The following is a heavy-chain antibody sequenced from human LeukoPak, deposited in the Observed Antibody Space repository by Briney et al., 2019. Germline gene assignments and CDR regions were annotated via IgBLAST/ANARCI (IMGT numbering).Heavy chain of an antibody. CDR1: GFTFSNCE. D-gene: IGHD2-21*02. CDR3: AREPCGGDGQGGY. V-gene: IGHV3-48*03. Sequence: PGGSLRVSCAASGFTFSNCEMNSVRQAPGKGLECVSYISGSGSNIYYADSVKGRFTISRDNAKNSLYLQMNSLRAEDTAVYYCAREPCGGDGQGGYWGQGTLVTVSS. CDR2: ISGSGSNI. J-gene: IGHJ4*02.